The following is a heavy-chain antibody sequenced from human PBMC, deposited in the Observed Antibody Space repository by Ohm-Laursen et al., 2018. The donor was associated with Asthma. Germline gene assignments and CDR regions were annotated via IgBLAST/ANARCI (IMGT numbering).Heavy chain of an antibody. J-gene: IGHJ3*02. D-gene: IGHD3-22*01. Sequence: PTLSLTCDISGDSVSSNSAAWNWIRQSPSRGLEWLGRTYYRNTRYKDYAESVKSRITINPDTSKNQFSLQLNSVTPEDTAVYYCARVSIGIEYLYYYDSSGYSSATGDDAFDIWGQGTMVTVSS. CDR2: TYYRNTRYK. V-gene: IGHV6-1*01. CDR3: ARVSIGIEYLYYYDSSGYSSATGDDAFDI. CDR1: GDSVSSNSAA.